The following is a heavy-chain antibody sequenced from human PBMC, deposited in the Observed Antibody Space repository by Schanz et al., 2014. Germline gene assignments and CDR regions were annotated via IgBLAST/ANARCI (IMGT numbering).Heavy chain of an antibody. CDR2: ISGRDGST. CDR3: ANNWNLDY. D-gene: IGHD1-20*01. CDR1: GFTFDKYA. J-gene: IGHJ4*02. V-gene: IGHV3-23*04. Sequence: EVQLVESGGGLVQPGKSLRLSCAASGFTFDKYAMHWVRQAPGKGLEWVSAISGRDGSTYYADSVRGRFTISRDNSKNTLYLQMNSLRAEDTAVYYCANNWNLDYWGQGTLVTVSS.